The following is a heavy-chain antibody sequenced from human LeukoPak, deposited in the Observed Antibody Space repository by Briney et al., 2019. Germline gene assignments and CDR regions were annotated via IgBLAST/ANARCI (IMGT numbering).Heavy chain of an antibody. CDR1: GVTFSDYY. CDR2: ISSSSSYA. D-gene: IGHD3-22*01. Sequence: GGSLRLSCAASGVTFSDYYMSWIRQAPGKGLEWVSYISSSSSYANYADSVKGRFTISRDNAKNSLYLQMNSLRAENTAVYYCARDGYYYYDRGYFDLWGRGTLVTVSS. CDR3: ARDGYYYYDRGYFDL. V-gene: IGHV3-11*05. J-gene: IGHJ2*01.